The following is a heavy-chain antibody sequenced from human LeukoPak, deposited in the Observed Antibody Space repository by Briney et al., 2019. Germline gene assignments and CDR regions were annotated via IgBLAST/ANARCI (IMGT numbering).Heavy chain of an antibody. V-gene: IGHV3-49*04. J-gene: IGHJ6*02. CDR3: TRVELRPYYYGMDV. Sequence: GRSLRLSCTASGFTFGDYAMSWVRQAPGKGLEWVGFIRSKAYGGTTEYAASVKGRFTISRDDSKSIAYLQMNSPKTEDTAVYYCTRVELRPYYYGMDVWGQGTTVTVSS. CDR2: IRSKAYGGTT. CDR1: GFTFGDYA. D-gene: IGHD1-7*01.